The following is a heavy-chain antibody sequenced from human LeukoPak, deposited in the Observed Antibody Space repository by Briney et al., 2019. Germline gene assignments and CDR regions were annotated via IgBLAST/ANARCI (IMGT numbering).Heavy chain of an antibody. CDR1: GGSISSYY. J-gene: IGHJ4*02. CDR3: ARREGVAGYLTR. Sequence: PSETLSLTCTVSGGSISSYYWSWIRQPPGKGLEWIGYIYYSGSTNYNPSLKSRVTISVDTSKNQFSLKLSSVTAADTAVHYCARREGVAGYLTRWGQGTLVTVSS. CDR2: IYYSGST. D-gene: IGHD6-19*01. V-gene: IGHV4-59*08.